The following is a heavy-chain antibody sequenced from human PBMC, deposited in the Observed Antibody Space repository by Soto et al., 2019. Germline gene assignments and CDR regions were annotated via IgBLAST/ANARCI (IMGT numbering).Heavy chain of an antibody. Sequence: QVQLVQSGAEVKKPGASVKVSCKASGYTFTIYGISWVRQAPGQGLEWMGWISAYNGNTNYAQKLQGRVTMTTDTSTSTAYVELRSLRSDDTAVYYCATDARAVLRYLDENWFDPWGRGTLVTVSS. CDR2: ISAYNGNT. D-gene: IGHD3-9*01. J-gene: IGHJ5*02. CDR1: GYTFTIYG. V-gene: IGHV1-18*01. CDR3: ATDARAVLRYLDENWFDP.